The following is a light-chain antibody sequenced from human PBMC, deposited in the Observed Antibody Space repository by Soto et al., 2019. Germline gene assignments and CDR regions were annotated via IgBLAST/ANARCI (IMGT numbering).Light chain of an antibody. CDR2: GAS. V-gene: IGKV3-15*01. J-gene: IGKJ1*01. CDR3: QQYNNWPRT. CDR1: QSVSSD. Sequence: EIVMTHSPATLSVSPGERATLSCRASQSVSSDLDWYHQKPGQAPRLLIYGASTRATGIPARFSGSGSGTEFTLTINSLQSEDFAVYYCQQYNNWPRTFGKGTKVDIK.